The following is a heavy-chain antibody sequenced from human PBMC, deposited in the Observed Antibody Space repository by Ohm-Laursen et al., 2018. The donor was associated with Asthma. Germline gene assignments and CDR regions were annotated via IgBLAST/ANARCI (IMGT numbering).Heavy chain of an antibody. CDR2: ISPDGNRP. D-gene: IGHD5-12*01. Sequence: SSLRLSCSASGFTFSTYGMHWVRQAPGKGLEWVVVISPDGNRPYYTDSVKGRFTISRDNSQNTLFLQMNSLRPEDTALYYCAKEKGTYSGYDHWGQGTLVTVSS. CDR1: GFTFSTYG. CDR3: AKEKGTYSGYDH. J-gene: IGHJ5*02. V-gene: IGHV3-30*18.